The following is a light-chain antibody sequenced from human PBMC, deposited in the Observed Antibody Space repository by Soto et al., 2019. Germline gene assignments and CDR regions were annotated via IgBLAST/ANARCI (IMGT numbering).Light chain of an antibody. CDR3: QQSWSVPLT. V-gene: IGKV1-39*01. CDR2: AAS. J-gene: IGKJ4*01. CDR1: QYMSNY. Sequence: DIQMTQSPSSLSASVGDRVTITCRASQYMSNYLNWYRRKPGEAPKLLIFAASTLHSGVASRFSGSGSGTDFTLTISSLQPEDFATYYCQQSWSVPLTFGGGTKVEIK.